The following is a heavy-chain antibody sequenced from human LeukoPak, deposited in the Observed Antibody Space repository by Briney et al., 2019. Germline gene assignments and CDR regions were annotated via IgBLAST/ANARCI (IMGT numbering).Heavy chain of an antibody. CDR1: GGSISSSSYY. J-gene: IGHJ4*02. V-gene: IGHV4-39*01. CDR2: IYYSGST. D-gene: IGHD6-13*01. CDR3: ARRKAADNIFDY. Sequence: SETLSLTCTVSGGSISSSSYYWGWIRQLPGKGLEWIGGIYYSGSTYYNPSLKSRVTISVDTSKNQFSLKLSSVTAADTAVYYCARRKAADNIFDYWGQGTLVTVFS.